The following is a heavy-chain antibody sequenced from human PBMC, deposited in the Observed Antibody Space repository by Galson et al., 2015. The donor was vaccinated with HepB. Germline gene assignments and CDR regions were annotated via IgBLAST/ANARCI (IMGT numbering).Heavy chain of an antibody. J-gene: IGHJ2*01. Sequence: SLRLSCAASGFTFSSYAMRWVRQAPGKGLEWVSAISGSGGSTYYPDSVKGRFTISRDNSKNALYLQMNSLRAEDTAVYYCAKDEGPYWYFDLWGRGTLVTVSS. CDR2: ISGSGGST. V-gene: IGHV3-23*01. CDR3: AKDEGPYWYFDL. CDR1: GFTFSSYA.